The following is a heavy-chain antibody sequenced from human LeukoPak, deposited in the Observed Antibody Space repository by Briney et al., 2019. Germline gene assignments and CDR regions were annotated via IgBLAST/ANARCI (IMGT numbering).Heavy chain of an antibody. CDR3: ARISTSRGRYYYYGMDV. Sequence: GGSLRLSCAASGFTFDEYAMHWVRQAPGKGLEWVSGISWNSVSVGYADSVKGRFIVSRDNAKNSLFLQMNSLRAEDTAVYYCARISTSRGRYYYYGMDVWGQGTTVTVSS. J-gene: IGHJ6*02. D-gene: IGHD2-15*01. V-gene: IGHV3-9*01. CDR2: ISWNSVSV. CDR1: GFTFDEYA.